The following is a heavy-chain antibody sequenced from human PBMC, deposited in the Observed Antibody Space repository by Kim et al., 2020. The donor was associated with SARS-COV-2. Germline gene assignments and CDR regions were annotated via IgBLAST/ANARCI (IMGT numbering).Heavy chain of an antibody. CDR2: INHSGST. V-gene: IGHV4-34*01. Sequence: SETLSLTCAVYGGSFSGYYWSWIRQPPGKGLEWIGEINHSGSTNYNPSLKSRVTISVDTSKNQFSLKLSSVTAADTAVYYCARVPYSSSWYRLNYAGDNWFDPWGQGTLVTVSS. D-gene: IGHD6-13*01. CDR1: GGSFSGYY. CDR3: ARVPYSSSWYRLNYAGDNWFDP. J-gene: IGHJ5*02.